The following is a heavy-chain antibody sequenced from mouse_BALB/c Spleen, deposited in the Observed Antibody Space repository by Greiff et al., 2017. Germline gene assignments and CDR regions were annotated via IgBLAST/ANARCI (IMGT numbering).Heavy chain of an antibody. Sequence: EVKLEESGAELVRPGALVKLSCKASGFNIKDYYMHWVKQRPEQGLEWIGWIDPENGNTIYDPKFQGKASITADTSSSTAYMQLNSLTSEDSAVYYCARSGYRYEAWFAYWGQGTLVTVSA. J-gene: IGHJ3*01. D-gene: IGHD2-14*01. CDR1: GFNIKDYY. CDR3: ARSGYRYEAWFAY. V-gene: IGHV14-1*02. CDR2: IDPENGNT.